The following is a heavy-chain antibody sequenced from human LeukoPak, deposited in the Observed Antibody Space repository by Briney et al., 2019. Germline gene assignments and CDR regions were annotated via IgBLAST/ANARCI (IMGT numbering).Heavy chain of an antibody. Sequence: SETLSLTCSVSGGSISPYYWSWMRQPPGKGLEWIGHIYFSGTTNYNPSHKSRVTISVDMSKNQFSLRVSSVTAADTAVYYCARLVSDGWKYYYGMDVWGQGTKVTVSS. CDR2: IYFSGTT. CDR3: ARLVSDGWKYYYGMDV. D-gene: IGHD5-24*01. J-gene: IGHJ6*02. V-gene: IGHV4-59*01. CDR1: GGSISPYY.